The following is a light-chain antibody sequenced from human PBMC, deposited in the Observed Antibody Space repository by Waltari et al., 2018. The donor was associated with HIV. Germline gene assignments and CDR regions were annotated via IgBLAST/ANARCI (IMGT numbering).Light chain of an antibody. CDR2: EAS. CDR1: QSISVW. CDR3: QQYDIFPWT. J-gene: IGKJ1*01. V-gene: IGKV1-5*03. Sequence: DIQMTQSPSTLSASIGDRGIITCRASQSISVWLAWYHQKPGKAPKLLIYEASNLESGVPSRFSCTGSGTEFTLTISIRQPDDSATFYCQQYDIFPWTFGQGTKVGIK.